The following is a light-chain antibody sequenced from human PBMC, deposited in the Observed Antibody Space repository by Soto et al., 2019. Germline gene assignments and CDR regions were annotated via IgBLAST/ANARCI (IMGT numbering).Light chain of an antibody. CDR3: HPISVTPFT. CDR1: QSISSY. CDR2: AAS. V-gene: IGKV1-39*01. Sequence: IKKNQSPSSLSASVGDRVTITCRASQSISSYLNWYQQKPGKAPKLLIYAASSLQSGVPSRFSGSGSGTDFTLTISSLQPEDFATDFRHPISVTPFTFGGWTNVGIK. J-gene: IGKJ4*01.